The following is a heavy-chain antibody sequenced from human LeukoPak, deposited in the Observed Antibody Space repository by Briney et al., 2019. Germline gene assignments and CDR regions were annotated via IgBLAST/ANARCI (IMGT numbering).Heavy chain of an antibody. Sequence: GGSLRLSCAASRFTFSSYEMNWVRQAPGKGLEWVSYISSSGSTIYYADSVKGRFTISRDNAKNSLYLQMNSLRAEDTAVYYCARDLGDITMVRGDADYWGQGTLVTVSS. CDR1: RFTFSSYE. CDR3: ARDLGDITMVRGDADY. CDR2: ISSSGSTI. V-gene: IGHV3-48*03. J-gene: IGHJ4*02. D-gene: IGHD3-10*01.